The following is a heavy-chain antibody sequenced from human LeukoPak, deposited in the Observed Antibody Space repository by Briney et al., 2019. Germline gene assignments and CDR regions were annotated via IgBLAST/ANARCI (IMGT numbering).Heavy chain of an antibody. J-gene: IGHJ4*02. D-gene: IGHD2-2*01. CDR3: ARAGWYCSSTSCSYFEY. V-gene: IGHV3-74*01. CDR1: GFTFSSYW. Sequence: GGSLRLSCAASGFTFSSYWMHWVRQAPGKGLVRVSRINSDGSSTSYADSVKGRFTISRDNAKNTLYLQMNSLRAEDTAVYYCARAGWYCSSTSCSYFEYWGQGTLVTVSS. CDR2: INSDGSST.